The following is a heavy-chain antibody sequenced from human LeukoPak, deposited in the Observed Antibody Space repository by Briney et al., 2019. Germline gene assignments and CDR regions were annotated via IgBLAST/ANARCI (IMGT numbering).Heavy chain of an antibody. V-gene: IGHV4-38-2*02. CDR3: ARDLKSYNWFDP. CDR2: IYHSGST. D-gene: IGHD3-16*02. J-gene: IGHJ5*02. CDR1: GYSISSGYY. Sequence: SETLSLTCTVSGYSISSGYYWGWIRQPPGKGLEWIGSIYHSGSTYYNPSLKSRVTISVDTSKNQFSLKLSSVTAADTAVYYCARDLKSYNWFDPWGQGTLVTVSS.